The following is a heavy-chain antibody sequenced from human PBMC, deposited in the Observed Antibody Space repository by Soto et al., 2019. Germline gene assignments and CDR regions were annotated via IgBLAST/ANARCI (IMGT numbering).Heavy chain of an antibody. CDR1: GGSISSSSYY. V-gene: IGHV4-39*02. Sequence: QTLCLSGAVSGGSISSSSYYRGWIRQPPGKGLEWIGSIYYSGSTYYNPSLKSRVTISVDTSKNQFSLKLSSVTAADTAVYYCARDRVQWLLDYWGQGTLVTVSS. D-gene: IGHD6-19*01. CDR3: ARDRVQWLLDY. J-gene: IGHJ4*02. CDR2: IYYSGST.